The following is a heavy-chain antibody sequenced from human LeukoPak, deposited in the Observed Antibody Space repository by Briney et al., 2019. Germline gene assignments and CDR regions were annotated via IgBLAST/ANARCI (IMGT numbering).Heavy chain of an antibody. CDR3: ARDPRSYYYDSSGYFDY. CDR1: GYTFTGYY. D-gene: IGHD3-22*01. CDR2: INSNSGGT. J-gene: IGHJ4*02. Sequence: ASVKVSCKASGYTFTGYYMHWVRQAPGQGLEWMGWINSNSGGTNYAQKFQGRVTMTRDTSISTAYMELSRLRSDDTAVYYCARDPRSYYYDSSGYFDYWGQGTLVTVSS. V-gene: IGHV1-2*02.